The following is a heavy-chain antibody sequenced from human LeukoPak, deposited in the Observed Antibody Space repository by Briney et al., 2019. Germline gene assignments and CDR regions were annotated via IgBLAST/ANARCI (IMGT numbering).Heavy chain of an antibody. J-gene: IGHJ5*02. CDR1: GIDLSTYE. Sequence: GGSLRLSCAASGIDLSTYEMNWVRQAPGKGLEWIADITISGHTKNYADSVKGRFTISRDNARTSLYLQMNSLRVEDTGVYYCARGDPHADLWGQGTLVTVSS. V-gene: IGHV3-48*03. CDR3: ARGDPHADL. CDR2: ITISGHTK.